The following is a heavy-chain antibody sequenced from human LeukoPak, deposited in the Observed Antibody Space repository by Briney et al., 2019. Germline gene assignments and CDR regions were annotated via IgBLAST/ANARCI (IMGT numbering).Heavy chain of an antibody. V-gene: IGHV3-30*03. CDR1: GFTFNSYG. CDR3: ARPQLLWFGEMAFDI. J-gene: IGHJ3*02. CDR2: ISYDGRNK. Sequence: GGSLRLSCAASGFTFNSYGMHWVRQAPGKGLEWVAVISYDGRNKKYADSVKGRFTISRDNSKITMYLQMNSLRAEDTAVYYCARPQLLWFGEMAFDIWGQGTMVTVSS. D-gene: IGHD3-10*01.